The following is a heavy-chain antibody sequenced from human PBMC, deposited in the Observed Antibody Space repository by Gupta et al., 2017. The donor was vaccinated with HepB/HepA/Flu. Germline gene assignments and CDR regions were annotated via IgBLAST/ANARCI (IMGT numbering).Heavy chain of an antibody. V-gene: IGHV3-15*01. J-gene: IGHJ6*02. CDR3: ARELGATGSYYYGMDV. Sequence: EVQLVESGGGLVNPGGSLRLSCEASGFSFTDAWMTWVRQVPGKGLEWVGRIKSNIEGEIIDYAGPVKGRFTISRDDSKNTLYLQMNSLKSEDTSIYYCARELGATGSYYYGMDVWGQGTTVTVS. CDR1: GFSFTDAW. CDR2: IKSNIEGEII. D-gene: IGHD1-26*01.